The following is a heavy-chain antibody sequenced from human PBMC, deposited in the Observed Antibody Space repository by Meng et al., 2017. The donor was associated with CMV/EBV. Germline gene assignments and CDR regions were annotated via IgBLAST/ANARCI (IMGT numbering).Heavy chain of an antibody. V-gene: IGHV2-5*02. CDR1: GFSLSTSGVC. CDR3: ARGGLRGFDY. D-gene: IGHD4-17*01. Sequence: HITLKTHVPTLVTHTQTLTLSCTFSGFSLSTSGVCVAWIRQPPGKALEWLALIYWDDDKRYSPSLKSRLTITKDTSKNQVVLTMTNMDPVDTATYYCARGGLRGFDYWGQGTLVTVSS. J-gene: IGHJ4*02. CDR2: IYWDDDK.